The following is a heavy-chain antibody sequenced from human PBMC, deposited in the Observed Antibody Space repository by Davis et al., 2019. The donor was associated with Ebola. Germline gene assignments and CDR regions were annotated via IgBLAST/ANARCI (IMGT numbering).Heavy chain of an antibody. D-gene: IGHD6-6*01. V-gene: IGHV3-9*01. Sequence: GGSLRLSCAASGFTFDDYAMHWVRHAPGEGLEWVSGISWNSYSVGYADSVQGRFTISRDHAKNSLYLQMNTLRAEDTALYYCAKGVSGYSSSPIDYWGQGTLVTVSS. CDR3: AKGVSGYSSSPIDY. CDR1: GFTFDDYA. CDR2: ISWNSYSV. J-gene: IGHJ4*02.